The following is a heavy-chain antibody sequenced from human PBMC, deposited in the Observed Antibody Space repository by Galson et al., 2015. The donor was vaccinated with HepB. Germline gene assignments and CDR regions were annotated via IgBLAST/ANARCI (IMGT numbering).Heavy chain of an antibody. CDR1: GFTFSSYA. CDR2: ISGSGGST. D-gene: IGHD1-1*01. V-gene: IGHV3-23*01. J-gene: IGHJ6*02. CDR3: AKPLDYYYYYGMDV. Sequence: SLRLSCAASGFTFSSYAMSWVRQAPGKGLEWVSAISGSGGSTYYADSVKGRFTISRDNSKNTLYLQMNSLRAEDTAVYYCAKPLDYYYYYGMDVWGQGTTVTVSS.